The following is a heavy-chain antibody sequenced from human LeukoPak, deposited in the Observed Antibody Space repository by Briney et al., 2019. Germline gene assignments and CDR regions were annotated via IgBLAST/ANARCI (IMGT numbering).Heavy chain of an antibody. J-gene: IGHJ4*02. CDR3: AIQGLSIAVGCTFLFDY. CDR1: GGTFSSYA. V-gene: IGHV1-69*05. CDR2: VIPIFGTA. D-gene: IGHD6-19*01. Sequence: ASVKVSCKASGGTFSSYAISWVRQAPGQGLEWMGGVIPIFGTANYAQKFQGRVTITTDESTSTAYMELSSVRSVDTGVYYCAIQGLSIAVGCTFLFDYWGQGTLVTVSS.